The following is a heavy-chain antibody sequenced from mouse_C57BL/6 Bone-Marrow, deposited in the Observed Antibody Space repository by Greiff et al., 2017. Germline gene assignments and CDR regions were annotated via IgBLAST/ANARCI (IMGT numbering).Heavy chain of an antibody. D-gene: IGHD1-1*01. J-gene: IGHJ4*01. CDR2: IDPENGDT. Sequence: VQLQQPGAELVRPGASVKLSCTASGFNIKDDYMHWVKQRPEQGLEWIGWIDPENGDTEYASKFQGKATITADTSSNTAYLQLSSLTSEDTAVYYCTTLLITTLDYWGQGTSVTVSS. V-gene: IGHV14-4*01. CDR1: GFNIKDDY. CDR3: TTLLITTLDY.